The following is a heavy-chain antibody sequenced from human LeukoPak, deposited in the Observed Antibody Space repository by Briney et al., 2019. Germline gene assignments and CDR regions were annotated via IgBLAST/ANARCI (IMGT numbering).Heavy chain of an antibody. J-gene: IGHJ4*02. CDR3: ARDGISWGYRNFDY. D-gene: IGHD7-27*01. CDR2: ISSSSSTI. CDR1: GFTFNTYT. V-gene: IGHV3-48*01. Sequence: PGGSLRLSCAASGFTFNTYTMHWVRQAPGKGLEWVSYISSSSSTIYYADSVKGRFTISRDNAKNSLYLQMNSLRAEDTAVYYCARDGISWGYRNFDYWGQGTLVTVSS.